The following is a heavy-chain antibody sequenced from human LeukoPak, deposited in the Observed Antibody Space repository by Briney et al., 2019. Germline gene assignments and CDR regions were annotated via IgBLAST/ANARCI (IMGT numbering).Heavy chain of an antibody. V-gene: IGHV4-30-2*01. CDR2: IYHGGGS. CDR3: ARYFSAGQLKWFDR. D-gene: IGHD2/OR15-2a*01. J-gene: IGHJ5*02. CDR1: GNSISSGGYS. Sequence: PSQTMSFTHAAAGNSISSGGYSWSWIRRPPRKGLEWIGYIYHGGGSYYSPSLQSPVSTSVAMSSNQLSLRLTSVTAADTAVYYCARYFSAGQLKWFDRLVQGTLVTVPS.